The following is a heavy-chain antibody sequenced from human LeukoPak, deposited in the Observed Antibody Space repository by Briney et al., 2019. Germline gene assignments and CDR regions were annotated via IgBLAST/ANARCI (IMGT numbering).Heavy chain of an antibody. J-gene: IGHJ1*01. CDR1: GYTLTELS. Sequence: GASVKVSCKVSGYTLTELSMHWVRQAPGKGLEWMEGFDPEDGETIYAQKFQGRVTMTEDTSTDTAYMELSSLRSEDTAVYYCATAYCGGDCYPGYFQHWGQGTLVTVSS. CDR2: FDPEDGET. D-gene: IGHD2-21*02. CDR3: ATAYCGGDCYPGYFQH. V-gene: IGHV1-24*01.